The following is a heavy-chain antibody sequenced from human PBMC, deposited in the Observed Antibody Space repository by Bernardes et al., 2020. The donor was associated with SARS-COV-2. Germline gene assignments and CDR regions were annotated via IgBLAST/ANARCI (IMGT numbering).Heavy chain of an antibody. CDR1: GFNFATSN. Sequence: GGSLRLSCVASGFNFATSNMSWVRQAPGKGLAWLSHISGGGHYPYYTDSVTARFTISRDNAKNSLYLQMNSLRDEDTAVYYCARGSLFYHNDEGPFHDWGQGTLVTVSS. CDR2: ISGGGHYP. CDR3: ARGSLFYHNDEGPFHD. V-gene: IGHV3-48*02. D-gene: IGHD2-2*01. J-gene: IGHJ4*02.